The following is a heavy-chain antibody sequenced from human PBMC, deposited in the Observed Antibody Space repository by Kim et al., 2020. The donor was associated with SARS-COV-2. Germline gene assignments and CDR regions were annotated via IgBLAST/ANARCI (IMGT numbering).Heavy chain of an antibody. CDR3: ARGTYDEGAFDI. J-gene: IGHJ3*02. D-gene: IGHD3-22*01. V-gene: IGHV1-69*04. Sequence: NNAQKFQGRVQITADKLTSTAYMELSSLGSEDTAVYYCARGTYDEGAFDIWGQGTMVTVSS.